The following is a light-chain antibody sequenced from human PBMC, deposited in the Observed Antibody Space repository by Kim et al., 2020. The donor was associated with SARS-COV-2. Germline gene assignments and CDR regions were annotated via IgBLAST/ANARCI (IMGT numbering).Light chain of an antibody. Sequence: KTVSTACARRGGSIDNNDGQWYPQRRGSVPTIVIYDDKQRLSGVPDRFSGSIDSSSNSASLTISGLKTEDEADYYCQSSDSDNRWVFGGGTQLTVL. CDR1: GGSIDNND. V-gene: IGLV6-57*03. J-gene: IGLJ3*02. CDR2: DDK. CDR3: QSSDSDNRWV.